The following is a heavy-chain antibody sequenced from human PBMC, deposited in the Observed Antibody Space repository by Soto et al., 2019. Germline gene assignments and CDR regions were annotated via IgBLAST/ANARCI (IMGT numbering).Heavy chain of an antibody. Sequence: VASVKVSCKASGYTFTSYAMHWVRQAPGQRLEWMGWINAGNGNTKYSQKFQGRVTITRDTSASTAYMELSSLRSEDTAVYYCARGSHYYGSGSYSFWGQGTLVTVSS. CDR3: ARGSHYYGSGSYSF. D-gene: IGHD3-10*01. CDR1: GYTFTSYA. CDR2: INAGNGNT. J-gene: IGHJ4*02. V-gene: IGHV1-3*01.